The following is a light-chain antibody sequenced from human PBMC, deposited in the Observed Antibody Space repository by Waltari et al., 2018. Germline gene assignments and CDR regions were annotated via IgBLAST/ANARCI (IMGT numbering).Light chain of an antibody. CDR1: SSDVGSYNL. CDR3: CSYAGSSTWV. CDR2: EGS. J-gene: IGLJ3*02. Sequence: QSALTQPASVSGSPGQSITISCTGTSSDVGSYNLVSWYQQHPGKAPKLMIYEGSKRPSGVSKRFSGSKSGYTASLTIAGLQAEDEADYYCCSYAGSSTWVFGGGTKLTVL. V-gene: IGLV2-23*01.